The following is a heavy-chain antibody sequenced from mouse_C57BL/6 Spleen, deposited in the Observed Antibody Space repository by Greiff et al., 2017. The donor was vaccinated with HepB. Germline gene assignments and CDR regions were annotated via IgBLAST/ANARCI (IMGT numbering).Heavy chain of an antibody. J-gene: IGHJ1*03. D-gene: IGHD1-1*01. V-gene: IGHV1-53*01. CDR1: GYTFTSYW. CDR3: AKSVTTVVDWYFDV. CDR2: INPSNGGT. Sequence: QVHVMQPGTELVKPGASVKLSCKASGYTFTSYWMHWVKQRPGQGLEWIGNINPSNGGTNYNEKFKSKATLTVDKSSSTAYMQLSSLTSEDSAVYYCAKSVTTVVDWYFDVWGTGTTVTVSS.